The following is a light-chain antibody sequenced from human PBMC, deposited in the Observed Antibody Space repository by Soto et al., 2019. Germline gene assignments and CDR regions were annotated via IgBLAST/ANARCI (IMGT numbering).Light chain of an antibody. CDR1: QSVSSSY. CDR3: QQYGSSPQT. V-gene: IGKV3-20*01. J-gene: IGKJ1*01. Sequence: EIVLTQSPGTLSLSPGERATLSCRASQSVSSSYLAWYQQKPGQAPRLLIYGASSRGTGIPDRFSGSGSGTDFTLTISRLEPEDFAVYYCQQYGSSPQTFGQGNKVEIK. CDR2: GAS.